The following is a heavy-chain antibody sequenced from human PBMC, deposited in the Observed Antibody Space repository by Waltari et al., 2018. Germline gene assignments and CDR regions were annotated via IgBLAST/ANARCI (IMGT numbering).Heavy chain of an antibody. Sequence: QVQLLESGPGLVKPSETLSLTCTVSGGSISSHYWSWIRQPPGKGLEWIGYIYYSGSTNYNHSLRSRVTISVDTSKNHFSLRLTSVTAADTAVYYCARDTPLPGAPTGGPDALDVWGLGTLVTVSS. CDR3: ARDTPLPGAPTGGPDALDV. CDR2: IYYSGST. D-gene: IGHD1-26*01. CDR1: GGSISSHY. V-gene: IGHV4-59*11. J-gene: IGHJ3*01.